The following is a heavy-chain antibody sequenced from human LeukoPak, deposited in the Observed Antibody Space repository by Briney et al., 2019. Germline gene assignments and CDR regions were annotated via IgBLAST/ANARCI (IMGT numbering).Heavy chain of an antibody. J-gene: IGHJ4*02. V-gene: IGHV4-59*08. D-gene: IGHD3-10*01. CDR1: GGSIRSYY. Sequence: SETLSLTCTVSGGSIRSYYWSWIRQPPGKGLEWIGHIYHSGSTNYNPSLKSRVTMSVDTYKNQFSLKLSSVTAADTAVYYCARHYDSGSYPLDYWGQGALVTVSS. CDR2: IYHSGST. CDR3: ARHYDSGSYPLDY.